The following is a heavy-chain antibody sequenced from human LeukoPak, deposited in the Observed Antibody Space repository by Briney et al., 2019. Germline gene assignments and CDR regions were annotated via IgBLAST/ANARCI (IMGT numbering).Heavy chain of an antibody. D-gene: IGHD1-1*01. CDR1: GYTFTSYY. V-gene: IGHV1-3*01. J-gene: IGHJ4*02. CDR3: ARDSGRGYYFDY. Sequence: ASVKVSCKASGYTFTSYYMHWVRQAPGQRLEWMGWINAGNGNTKYSQKFQGRVTITRDTSASTAYMELSSLRSEDTAVYYCARDSGRGYYFDYWGQGTLVTVSS. CDR2: INAGNGNT.